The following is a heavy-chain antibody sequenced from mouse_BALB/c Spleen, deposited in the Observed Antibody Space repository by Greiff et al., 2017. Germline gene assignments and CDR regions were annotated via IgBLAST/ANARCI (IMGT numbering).Heavy chain of an antibody. V-gene: IGHV1-12*01. Sequence: LQQPGAELVKPGASVKMSCKASGYTFTSYNMHWVKQTPGQGLEWIGAIYPGNGDTSYNQKFKGKATLTADKSSSTAYMQLSSLTSEDSAVYYCARSPLGRYFDYWGQGTTLTVSS. CDR3: ARSPLGRYFDY. CDR2: IYPGNGDT. D-gene: IGHD4-1*01. J-gene: IGHJ2*01. CDR1: GYTFTSYN.